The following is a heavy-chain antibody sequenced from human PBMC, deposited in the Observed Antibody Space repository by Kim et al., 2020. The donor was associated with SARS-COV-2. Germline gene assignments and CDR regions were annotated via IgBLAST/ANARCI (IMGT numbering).Heavy chain of an antibody. V-gene: IGHV3-15*01. Sequence: GGSLRLSCAASGFTFSNAWMSWVRQAPGKGLEWVGRIKSKTDGGTTDYAAPVKGRFTISRDDSKNTMYLQMNSLKTEDTAVDYCTTFTGDYCDSSGYYLDAFDIWGQGTMVTASS. CDR3: TTFTGDYCDSSGYYLDAFDI. D-gene: IGHD3-22*01. CDR2: IKSKTDGGTT. J-gene: IGHJ3*02. CDR1: GFTFSNAW.